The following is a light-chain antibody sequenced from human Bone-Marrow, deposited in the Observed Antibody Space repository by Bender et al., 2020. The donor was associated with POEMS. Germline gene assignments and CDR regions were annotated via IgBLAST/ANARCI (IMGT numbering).Light chain of an antibody. Sequence: QSVLTQPASVSGSPGQSITISCTGTSSDVGGYNLVSWYQQHPGKVPKLMFFADTKRPSGVSNRFSGSKSGTSASLAISGLQSEDEADYYCAAWEDSLNGWVFGGGTKLTVL. V-gene: IGLV2-14*02. CDR2: ADT. CDR1: SSDVGGYNL. J-gene: IGLJ3*02. CDR3: AAWEDSLNGWV.